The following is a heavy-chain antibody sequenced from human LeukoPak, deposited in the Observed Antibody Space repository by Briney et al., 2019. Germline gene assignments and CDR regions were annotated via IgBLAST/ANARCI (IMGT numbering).Heavy chain of an antibody. CDR2: IYYSGST. D-gene: IGHD1-26*01. Sequence: PSETLSLTCSVSGGSVSNNDYYWGWIRQPPGKGLEWIGYIYYSGSTNYNPSLKSRVTISVDTSKNQFSLKLNSVTAADTAVYYCARRERGAFDIWGQGTMVTVSS. CDR3: ARRERGAFDI. V-gene: IGHV4-61*05. CDR1: GGSVSNNDYY. J-gene: IGHJ3*02.